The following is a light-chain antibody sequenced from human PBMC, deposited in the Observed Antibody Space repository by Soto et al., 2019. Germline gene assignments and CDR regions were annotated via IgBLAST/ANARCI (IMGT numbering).Light chain of an antibody. CDR3: SSYTSSSTYVV. CDR2: EVS. J-gene: IGLJ2*01. CDR1: SSDVGGYDY. Sequence: QSALTQPASVSGSPGQSITISCTGTSSDVGGYDYVSWYQQHPGKAPKVMVFEVSNRPSGVSNRFSGSKSGNTASLTISGLQAEDEADYYCSSYTSSSTYVVFGGGTQLTVL. V-gene: IGLV2-14*01.